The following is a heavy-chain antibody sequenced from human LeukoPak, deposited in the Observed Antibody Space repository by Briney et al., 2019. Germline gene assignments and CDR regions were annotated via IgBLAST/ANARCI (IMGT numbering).Heavy chain of an antibody. CDR3: ARDSAMVRGVIPSSWFDP. V-gene: IGHV3-48*03. J-gene: IGHJ5*02. Sequence: GGSLRLSCAASGFTFSSYEMNWVRQAPGKGLEWVSYIDDSDSRTYYADSVKGRFTISRDNARNSLYLQMNSLRAEDTAVYYCARDSAMVRGVIPSSWFDPWGQGTLVTVSS. CDR2: IDDSDSRT. D-gene: IGHD3-10*01. CDR1: GFTFSSYE.